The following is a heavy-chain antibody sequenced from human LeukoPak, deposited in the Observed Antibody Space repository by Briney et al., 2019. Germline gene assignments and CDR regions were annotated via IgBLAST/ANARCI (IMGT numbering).Heavy chain of an antibody. V-gene: IGHV3-53*01. CDR1: GFTVSGNY. CDR2: IHYDGKI. Sequence: GGSLRLSCVASGFTVSGNYMSWVRQAPGKGLEWVSIIHYDGKIRYAGSVGGRFTIYRDDSENTLFLQMNSLRVDDTAVYFCASGDGYLQPYWGQGTLVTVSS. CDR3: ASGDGYLQPY. D-gene: IGHD2-21*01. J-gene: IGHJ4*02.